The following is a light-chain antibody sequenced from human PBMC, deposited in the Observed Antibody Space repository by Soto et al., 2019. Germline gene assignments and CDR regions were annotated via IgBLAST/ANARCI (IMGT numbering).Light chain of an antibody. V-gene: IGKV3-15*01. J-gene: IGKJ4*01. Sequence: EIVMTQSPATLSVSPGERATLSCRASQSVSSNLAWHQQKPGQAPRILMYDASTRATGIPARFSGSGSGTDFTLTISSLEPEDFAVYYCLQDYNYPLTFGGGTKVDIK. CDR1: QSVSSN. CDR2: DAS. CDR3: LQDYNYPLT.